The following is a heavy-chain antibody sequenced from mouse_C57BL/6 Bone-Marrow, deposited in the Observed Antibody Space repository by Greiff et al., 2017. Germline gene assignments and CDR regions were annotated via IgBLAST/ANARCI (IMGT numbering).Heavy chain of an antibody. Sequence: EVKLQESGGGLVQPGGSLKLSCAASGFTFSDYGMAWVRQAPRKGPEWVAFISNLAYSIYYADTVTGRFTISRENAKNTLYLEMSSLRSEDTAMYYCASYGKDAMDYWGQGTSVTVSS. D-gene: IGHD1-1*01. CDR1: GFTFSDYG. CDR2: ISNLAYSI. CDR3: ASYGKDAMDY. J-gene: IGHJ4*01. V-gene: IGHV5-15*01.